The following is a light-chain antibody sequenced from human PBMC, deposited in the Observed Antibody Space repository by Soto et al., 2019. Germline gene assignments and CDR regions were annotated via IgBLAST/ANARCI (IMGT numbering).Light chain of an antibody. Sequence: QSVLTQPPSASGSPRQSVTISCTGTRSDVGGYNYVSWYQQHPGKAPKLMIYEVSKRPSGVPDRFSGSKSGNTASLTVSGLQAEDEADYYCSSYAGSNNFEVFGTGTKVTVL. CDR3: SSYAGSNNFEV. CDR1: RSDVGGYNY. CDR2: EVS. J-gene: IGLJ1*01. V-gene: IGLV2-8*01.